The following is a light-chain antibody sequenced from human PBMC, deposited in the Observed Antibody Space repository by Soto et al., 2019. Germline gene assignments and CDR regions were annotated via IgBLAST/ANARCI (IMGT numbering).Light chain of an antibody. CDR3: QTWGTGIHVV. V-gene: IGLV1-44*01. J-gene: IGLJ2*01. CDR1: TSNIGSNT. Sequence: QSVLTQPPSASGTPGQRVTISCSGSTSNIGSNTVNWYQQLPGTAPKLLIYSNNQRPSGVPDRFSGSKSGTSASLAISGLQSEDEADYYCQTWGTGIHVVFGGGTKLTVL. CDR2: SNN.